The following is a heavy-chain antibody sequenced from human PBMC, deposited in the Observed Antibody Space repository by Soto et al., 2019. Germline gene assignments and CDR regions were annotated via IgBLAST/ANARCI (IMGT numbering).Heavy chain of an antibody. Sequence: SETLSLTCTVSGGSISSYYWSWIRQPPGKGLEWIGYIYYSGSTNYNPSLKSQVTISVDTSKNQFSLKLSSVTAADTAVYYCARQGYYGSGSYYNAPFDYWGQGTLVTVSS. V-gene: IGHV4-59*08. CDR1: GGSISSYY. CDR3: ARQGYYGSGSYYNAPFDY. D-gene: IGHD3-10*01. CDR2: IYYSGST. J-gene: IGHJ4*02.